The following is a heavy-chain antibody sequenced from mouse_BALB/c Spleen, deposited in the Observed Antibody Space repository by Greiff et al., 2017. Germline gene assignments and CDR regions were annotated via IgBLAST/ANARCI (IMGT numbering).Heavy chain of an antibody. J-gene: IGHJ3*01. V-gene: IGHV5-4*02. D-gene: IGHD2-3*01. CDR1: GFTFSDYY. CDR2: ISDGGSYT. Sequence: EVQRVESGGGLVKPGGSLKLSCAASGFTFSDYYMYWVRQTPEKRLEWVATISDGGSYTYYPDSVKGRFTISRDNAKNNLYLQMSSLKSEDTATYYCASHDGYYFAYWGQGTLVTVSA. CDR3: ASHDGYYFAY.